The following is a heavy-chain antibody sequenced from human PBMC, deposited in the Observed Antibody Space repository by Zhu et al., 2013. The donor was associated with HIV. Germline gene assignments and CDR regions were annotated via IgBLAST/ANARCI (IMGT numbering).Heavy chain of an antibody. V-gene: IGHV1-69*15. J-gene: IGHJ4*02. Sequence: QVQLLQSGAEVKKPGSSVKVSCKASGGTFSNYAISWVRQAPGQGLEWMGNIIPIFNAANYAQRFQGRVTITADESTSTAYMEVSSLTSEDTAVYYCARELRQTPYFDYWGQGTGHRLL. CDR1: GGTFSNYA. CDR2: IIPIFNAA. D-gene: IGHD3-10*01. CDR3: ARELRQTPYFDY.